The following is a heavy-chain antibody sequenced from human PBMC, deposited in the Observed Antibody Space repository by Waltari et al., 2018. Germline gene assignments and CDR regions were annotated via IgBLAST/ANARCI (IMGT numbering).Heavy chain of an antibody. CDR3: ATYIGASVGTAAFDV. CDR1: GFSLPSNRHS. V-gene: IGHV4-39*01. J-gene: IGHJ3*01. Sequence: QLQLQESGPRLVRPQETLSLICRVSGFSLPSNRHSGAWIRQSPGQGLEWIGTVSYSGTTYISPSLKSRVSVSRDTSKNQVSLILGSVTAADMAVYYCATYIGASVGTAAFDVWGQGTMVTVSS. D-gene: IGHD5-12*01. CDR2: VSYSGTT.